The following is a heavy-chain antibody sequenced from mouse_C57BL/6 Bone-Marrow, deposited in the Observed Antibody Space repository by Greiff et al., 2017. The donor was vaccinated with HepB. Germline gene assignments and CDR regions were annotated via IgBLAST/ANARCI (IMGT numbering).Heavy chain of an antibody. CDR1: GFTFSSYA. CDR2: ISSGGDYI. Sequence: DVMLVESGEGLVKPGGSLKLSCAASGFTFSSYAMSWVRQTPEKRLEWVAYISSGGDYIYYADTVKGRFTISRDNARNTLYLQMSSLKSEDTAMYYCTRDHPPGFDYWGQGTTLTVSS. CDR3: TRDHPPGFDY. J-gene: IGHJ2*01. V-gene: IGHV5-9-1*02.